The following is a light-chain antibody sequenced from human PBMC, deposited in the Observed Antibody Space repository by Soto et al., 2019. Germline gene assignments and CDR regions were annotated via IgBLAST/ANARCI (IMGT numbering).Light chain of an antibody. CDR1: QSVHTY. CDR2: DAS. J-gene: IGKJ2*01. V-gene: IGKV3-11*01. Sequence: ETVLTQSPATLSLSPGERATLSCRASQSVHTYLAWYQQKAGQAPRLLIYDASNRATGIPARFSGSGSGTDFTLTIRSLEPEDCAVYYFQQRSNWPPYTFGQGTKLEIK. CDR3: QQRSNWPPYT.